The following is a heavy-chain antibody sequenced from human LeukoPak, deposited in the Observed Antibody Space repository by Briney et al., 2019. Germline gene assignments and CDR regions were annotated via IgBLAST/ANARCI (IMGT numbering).Heavy chain of an antibody. CDR2: IYPGDSDT. Sequence: GESLKISCKGSGYSFTSYWIGWVRQMPGKGLEGMVIIYPGDSDTRYSPSFQGQVTISADKSISTAYLQWSSLKASDTALYYCARRGSSRQLDYWGQGSPVTVSS. J-gene: IGHJ4*02. D-gene: IGHD6-6*01. CDR3: ARRGSSRQLDY. CDR1: GYSFTSYW. V-gene: IGHV5-51*01.